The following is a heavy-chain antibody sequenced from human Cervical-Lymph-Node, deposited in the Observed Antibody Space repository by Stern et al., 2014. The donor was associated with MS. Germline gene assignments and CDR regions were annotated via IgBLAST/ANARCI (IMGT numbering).Heavy chain of an antibody. V-gene: IGHV3-7*01. D-gene: IGHD6-19*01. CDR3: ARGKFSSGWYPDYFDT. J-gene: IGHJ4*02. CDR1: GFTFSSYW. Sequence: EVQLVESGGGLVQPGGSLRLSCAASGFTFSSYWMSWVRQAPGKGLEWGANIKQDGSDKYYVDFVKGRFTISRDNAENSVFLQINSLRVEDTAKYYCARGKFSSGWYPDYFDTWGRGTLVIVSS. CDR2: IKQDGSDK.